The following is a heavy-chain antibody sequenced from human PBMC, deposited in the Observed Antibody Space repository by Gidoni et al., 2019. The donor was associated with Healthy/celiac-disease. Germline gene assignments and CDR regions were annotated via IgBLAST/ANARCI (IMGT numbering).Heavy chain of an antibody. CDR1: GFSLRNARMG. CDR2: IFSNDEK. D-gene: IGHD2-15*01. V-gene: IGHV2-26*01. Sequence: QVTLKESGPVLVKPTETLTLTCTVSGFSLRNARMGLSWIRQPPGKALEWLAHIFSNDEKSYSTSLKSRLTISKSQVVLTMTNMDPVDTATYYCARTQDIVVVVAATPFFDYWGQGTLVTVSS. CDR3: ARTQDIVVVVAATPFFDY. J-gene: IGHJ4*02.